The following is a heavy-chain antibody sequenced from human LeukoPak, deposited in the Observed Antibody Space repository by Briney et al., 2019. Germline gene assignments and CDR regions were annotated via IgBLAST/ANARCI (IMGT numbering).Heavy chain of an antibody. CDR2: IYYSGST. D-gene: IGHD6-13*01. CDR3: ARTLIAAAGPYFDY. V-gene: IGHV4-39*01. J-gene: IGHJ4*02. CDR1: GGSISSSSYY. Sequence: SETLSLTCTVSGGSISSSSYYWGWIRQPPGKGLEWIGSIYYSGSTYYNPSLKSRVTISVDTSKNQFSLKLSSVTAADTAVYYCARTLIAAAGPYFDYWGQGTLVTVSS.